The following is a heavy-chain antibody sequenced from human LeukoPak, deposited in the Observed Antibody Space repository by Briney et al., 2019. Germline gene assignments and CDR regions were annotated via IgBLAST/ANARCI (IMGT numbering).Heavy chain of an antibody. CDR1: GYSISSSNW. J-gene: IGHJ3*02. CDR3: AWSHEEAFDI. CDR2: IYYSGST. V-gene: IGHV4-28*01. Sequence: SDTLSLTCAVSGYSISSSNWWGWIRPPPGKGLEWIGYIYYSGSTYYNPSLKSRVTMSVDTSKNQFPLKLSSVTAVDTAVYYCAWSHEEAFDIWGQGTMVTVSS.